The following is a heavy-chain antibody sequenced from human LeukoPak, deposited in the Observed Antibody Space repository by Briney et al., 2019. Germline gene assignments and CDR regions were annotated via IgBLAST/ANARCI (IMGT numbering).Heavy chain of an antibody. CDR1: GVTVTTNY. CDR2: LETGGTT. Sequence: GESLRLSCAASGVTVTTNYMSWVRQAPGKGLECVSSLETGGTTHYADSVRGRFTISRDTSRNNLYLQMNSLRAEDTATYYCAKARGFFGEPDFYYAMAVSGQGTTVTVSS. V-gene: IGHV3-66*01. J-gene: IGHJ6*02. CDR3: AKARGFFGEPDFYYAMAV. D-gene: IGHD3-10*01.